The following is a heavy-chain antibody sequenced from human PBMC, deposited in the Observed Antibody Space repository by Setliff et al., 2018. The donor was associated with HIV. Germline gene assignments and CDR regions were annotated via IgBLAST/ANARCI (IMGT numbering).Heavy chain of an antibody. Sequence: SETLSLTCAVYGGSFSSYYWSWIRQPPGKGLEWIGEINHSGSTNYNPSLKSRVSISLDTSKNQFSLKLSSVTAADTAMYYCARGRGSYWGQGTLVTVSS. CDR2: INHSGST. CDR3: ARGRGSY. D-gene: IGHD1-26*01. J-gene: IGHJ4*02. CDR1: GGSFSSYY. V-gene: IGHV4-34*01.